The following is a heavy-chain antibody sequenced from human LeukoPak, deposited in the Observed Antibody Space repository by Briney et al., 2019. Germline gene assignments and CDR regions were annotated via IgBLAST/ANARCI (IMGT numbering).Heavy chain of an antibody. V-gene: IGHV4-59*01. J-gene: IGHJ3*02. D-gene: IGHD3-3*01. CDR1: GGSISSYY. CDR2: IYYSGST. CDR3: ARDSTMVSIVPGDAFDI. Sequence: PSETLSLTCTVSGGSISSYYWSWIRQPPGKGLEWIGYIYYSGSTNYNPSLKSRVTISVDTSKNQFSLKLSSVTAADTAVYYCARDSTMVSIVPGDAFDIWGQGTMVTVSS.